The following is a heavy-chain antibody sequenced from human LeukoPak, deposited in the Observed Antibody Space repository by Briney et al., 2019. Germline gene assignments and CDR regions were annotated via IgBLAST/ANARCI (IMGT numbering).Heavy chain of an antibody. D-gene: IGHD1-26*01. J-gene: IGHJ4*02. CDR2: IKPNSGGT. CDR1: GYTFTGYY. CDR3: ARGHEWELPYFDY. V-gene: IGHV1-2*02. Sequence: ASVKVSRKASGYTFTGYYMHWVRQAPGQGLEWMGCIKPNSGGTNYAQKFQGRVTMTRDTSISTAYMELRRLRSDDTAVYYCARGHEWELPYFDYWGQGTLVTVSS.